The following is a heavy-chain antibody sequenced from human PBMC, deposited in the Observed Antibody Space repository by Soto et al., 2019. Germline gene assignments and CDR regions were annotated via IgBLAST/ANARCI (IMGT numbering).Heavy chain of an antibody. CDR3: VRDRDWAFDI. Sequence: GGSLRLSCAASGYALRDYSMNWVRQAPGKGLEWVSYTGTRRKYTFYADSVRGRFTISRDDARNSVYLQLNSLRDEDTAVYYCVRDRDWAFDIWGQGTMVTVSS. D-gene: IGHD3-9*01. CDR2: TGTRRKYT. V-gene: IGHV3-48*02. J-gene: IGHJ3*02. CDR1: GYALRDYS.